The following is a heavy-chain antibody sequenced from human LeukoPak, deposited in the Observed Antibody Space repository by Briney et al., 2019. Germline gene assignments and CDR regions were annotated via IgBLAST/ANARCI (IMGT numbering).Heavy chain of an antibody. Sequence: ASVKLSCKASGYTLTGYYMHWVRQAPGQRLKWMGWINPNSGGTNYAQKFQGRVTMTRDTSISTAYMELSRLRSDDTAVYYCARDYDSSGYDYWGQGTLVTVSS. J-gene: IGHJ4*02. V-gene: IGHV1-2*02. CDR2: INPNSGGT. CDR1: GYTLTGYY. CDR3: ARDYDSSGYDY. D-gene: IGHD3-22*01.